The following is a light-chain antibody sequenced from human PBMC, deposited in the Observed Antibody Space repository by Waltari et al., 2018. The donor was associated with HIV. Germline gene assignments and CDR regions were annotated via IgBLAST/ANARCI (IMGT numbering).Light chain of an antibody. V-gene: IGLV2-14*01. Sequence: QSALTQPASVSGSPRQSIPISCTGTSSDHGTYNLVSWYRQYPGMAPHLVMHGVDTRPSAVSDRFSGSKSGNVASLTIASLQSEDEAEYSCSSYANTDTLLFGGGTKLTVL. CDR1: SSDHGTYNL. CDR2: GVD. CDR3: SSYANTDTLL. J-gene: IGLJ3*02.